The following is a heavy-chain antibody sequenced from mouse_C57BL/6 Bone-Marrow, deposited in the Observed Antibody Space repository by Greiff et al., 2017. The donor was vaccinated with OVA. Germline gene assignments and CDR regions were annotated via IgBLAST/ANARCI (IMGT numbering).Heavy chain of an antibody. D-gene: IGHD4-1*01. Sequence: EVQGVESGGGLVKPGGSLKLSCAASGFTFSSYAMSWVRQTPEKRLEWVATISADGSYTFYPDNVKGRFTISRDNAKTNLDLQLSHLKSEDTAMYDCARANWDRFDYGGQGTTLTVSS. CDR3: ARANWDRFDY. CDR2: ISADGSYT. CDR1: GFTFSSYA. V-gene: IGHV5-4*01. J-gene: IGHJ2*01.